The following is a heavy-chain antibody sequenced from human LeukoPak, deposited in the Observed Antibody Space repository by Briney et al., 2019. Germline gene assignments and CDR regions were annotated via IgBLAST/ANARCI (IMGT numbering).Heavy chain of an antibody. CDR3: AIWADYGDGRLFDY. CDR1: GGTFSSYA. J-gene: IGHJ4*02. V-gene: IGHV1-69*06. D-gene: IGHD4-17*01. CDR2: IIPIFGTA. Sequence: SVKVSCKASGGTFSSYAISWVRQAPGQGLEWMGGIIPIFGTANYAQKFQGRVTITADKSTSTAYMELSSLRSDDTAVYYCAIWADYGDGRLFDYWGQGTLVTVSS.